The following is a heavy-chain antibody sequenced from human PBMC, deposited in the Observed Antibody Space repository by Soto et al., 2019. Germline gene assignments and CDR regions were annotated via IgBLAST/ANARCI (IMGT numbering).Heavy chain of an antibody. CDR2: IYWDDDK. V-gene: IGHV2-5*02. CDR1: GFSLSTSGVG. Sequence: QITLKESGPTLVKPTQTLTLTCTFSGFSLSTSGVGVGWIRQPPGKALEWLALIYWDDDKRYSPSLKRGLSITKDASKHQVVLTMTNVDPVDTATYYCAHRRSGYFDSWGQGTLVTVSS. CDR3: AHRRSGYFDS. J-gene: IGHJ4*02.